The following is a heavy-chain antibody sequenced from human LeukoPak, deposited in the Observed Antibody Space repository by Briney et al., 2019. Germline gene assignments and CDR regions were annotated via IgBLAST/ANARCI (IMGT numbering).Heavy chain of an antibody. CDR1: GFTFSDYY. V-gene: IGHV3-11*04. D-gene: IGHD6-19*01. CDR3: AKDQAIYSSGWYWVDY. CDR2: ISSSGSTI. Sequence: GGSLRLSCAASGFTFSDYYMSWIRQAPGKGLEWVSYISSSGSTIYYADSVKGRFTISRDNSKNTLYLQMNSLRAEDTAVYYCAKDQAIYSSGWYWVDYWGQGTLVTVSS. J-gene: IGHJ4*02.